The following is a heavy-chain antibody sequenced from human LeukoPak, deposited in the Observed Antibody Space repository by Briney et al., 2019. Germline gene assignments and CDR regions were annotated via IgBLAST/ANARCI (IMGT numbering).Heavy chain of an antibody. CDR3: ARDEVRYCSSTSCPNFDY. CDR2: ISYDGSNK. V-gene: IGHV3-30*03. D-gene: IGHD2-2*01. Sequence: GRSLRLSCAASGFTFSSYDMHWVRQAPGKGLEWVAVISYDGSNKYYADSVKGRFTISRDNSKNTLYLQMNSLRAEDTAVYYCARDEVRYCSSTSCPNFDYWGQGTLVTVSS. J-gene: IGHJ4*02. CDR1: GFTFSSYD.